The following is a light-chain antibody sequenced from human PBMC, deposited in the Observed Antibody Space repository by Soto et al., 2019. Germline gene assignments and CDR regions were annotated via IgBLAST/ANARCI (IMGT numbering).Light chain of an antibody. Sequence: DTQMTQSPSSLSASVGDRVTITRRTSHNMDNYLYGYQQKPGEAPKLLISAASNLQTGVPSRFSGSRSGTDFSLTISGLQPEDFATYFCQQSYTIPLIFGGGTKVDIK. CDR3: QQSYTIPLI. J-gene: IGKJ4*01. V-gene: IGKV1-39*01. CDR2: AAS. CDR1: HNMDNY.